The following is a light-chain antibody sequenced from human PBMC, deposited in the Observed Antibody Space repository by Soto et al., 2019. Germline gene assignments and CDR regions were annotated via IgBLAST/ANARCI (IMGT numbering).Light chain of an antibody. CDR2: GAS. CDR1: QSVSSSY. V-gene: IGKV3-20*01. J-gene: IGKJ2*01. Sequence: EIVLTQSPGTLPLSPGERATLSCRASQSVSSSYLSWYQQKPGQAPMLLNYGASSRATGIPDRFSGSGSGTDFTLTISSLEPEDFAVYYCQHYGSSPYTFGQGTKLEIK. CDR3: QHYGSSPYT.